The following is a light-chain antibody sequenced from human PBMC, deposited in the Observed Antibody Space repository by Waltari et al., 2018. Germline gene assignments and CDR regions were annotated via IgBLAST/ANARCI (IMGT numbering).Light chain of an antibody. CDR1: NSDVGAYNY. V-gene: IGLV2-11*01. CDR3: CSYAGRYTSV. CDR2: DVD. J-gene: IGLJ2*01. Sequence: QSALTQPRSVSGSPGQSVTIPCPGTNSDVGAYNYVSWYQQRPGKAPNLVIYDVDKRPSGVPDRFSGSKAGNTASLTISGLQADDEADYYCCSYAGRYTSVFGGGTKVTVL.